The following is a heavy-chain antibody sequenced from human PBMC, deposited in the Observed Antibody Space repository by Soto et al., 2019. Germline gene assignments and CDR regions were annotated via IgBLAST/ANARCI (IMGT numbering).Heavy chain of an antibody. CDR1: GGSFSDFY. J-gene: IGHJ6*03. Sequence: QVQIQQWGAGLLKPSETLSLTCAVYGGSFSDFYWSWIRQPPGKGLEWIAEINHRGNTNYNPSLRSRATMSVDTSQNQFSLKMTSVTAADTAVYYCARTHYSMDVWDKGTTVTVSS. CDR2: INHRGNT. CDR3: ARTHYSMDV. V-gene: IGHV4-34*01.